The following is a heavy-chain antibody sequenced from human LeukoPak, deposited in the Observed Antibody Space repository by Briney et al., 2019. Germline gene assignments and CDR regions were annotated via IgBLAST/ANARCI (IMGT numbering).Heavy chain of an antibody. CDR2: IKSKTDGGTT. J-gene: IGHJ6*03. CDR3: TTDLQYCSGGSCYDEPRYYYYYMDV. D-gene: IGHD2-15*01. V-gene: IGHV3-15*01. CDR1: GFTFSSYS. Sequence: GGSLRLSCAASGFTFSSYSMNWVRQAPGKGLEWVGRIKSKTDGGTTDYAAPVKGRFTISRDDSKNTLYLQMNSLKTEDTAVYYCTTDLQYCSGGSCYDEPRYYYYYMDVWGKGTTVTVSS.